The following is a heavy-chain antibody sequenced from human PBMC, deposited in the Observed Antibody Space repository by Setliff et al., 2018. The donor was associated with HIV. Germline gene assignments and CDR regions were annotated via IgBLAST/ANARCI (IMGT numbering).Heavy chain of an antibody. CDR2: ISSSSSTI. J-gene: IGHJ5*02. CDR1: GFTFSSYS. V-gene: IGHV3-48*04. Sequence: GGSLRLSCAASGFTFSSYSMNWVRQAPGKGLEWVSYISSSSSTIYYADSVKGRFTISRDNAKNSLYLQMNSLRAEDTAVYYRATPHFDSSGYYAWGQGTLVTVSS. CDR3: ATPHFDSSGYYA. D-gene: IGHD3-22*01.